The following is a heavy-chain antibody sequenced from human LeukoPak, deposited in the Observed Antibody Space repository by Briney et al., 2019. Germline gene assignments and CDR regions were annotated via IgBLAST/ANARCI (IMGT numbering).Heavy chain of an antibody. V-gene: IGHV3-7*01. Sequence: PGGSLRLSCAASGFTFGTYWMSWVRQAPGKGLEWVANINQDGSQKYYVDSVKGRFTISRDNAQNSLYLQMNSLRAEDTAVYYCARDPDCTIGVCHDYWGQGALVTVSS. CDR2: INQDGSQK. CDR3: ARDPDCTIGVCHDY. J-gene: IGHJ4*02. D-gene: IGHD2-8*01. CDR1: GFTFGTYW.